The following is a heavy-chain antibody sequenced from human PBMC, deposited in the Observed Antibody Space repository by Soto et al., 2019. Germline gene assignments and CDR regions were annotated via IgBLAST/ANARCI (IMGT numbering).Heavy chain of an antibody. CDR2: INHSGST. Sequence: QVQLQQWGAGLLKPSETLSLTCAVYGGSFSGYYWSWIRQPPGKGLEWIGEINHSGSTNYNPSLKSRVTISVDTSKNQFSLKLSSVTAADTAVYYCARSPYGDYAYNWFDPWGQGTLVTVSS. CDR3: ARSPYGDYAYNWFDP. CDR1: GGSFSGYY. J-gene: IGHJ5*02. D-gene: IGHD4-17*01. V-gene: IGHV4-34*01.